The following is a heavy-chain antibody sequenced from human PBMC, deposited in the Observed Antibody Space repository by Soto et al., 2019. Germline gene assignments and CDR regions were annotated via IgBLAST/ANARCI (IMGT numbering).Heavy chain of an antibody. V-gene: IGHV7-4-1*01. J-gene: IGHJ5*02. CDR2: INTNTGNP. CDR3: ARDSTLGLLWFGETWFDP. Sequence: ASVKVPCKASGYTFTSYAMNWVRQAPGQGLEWMGWINTNTGNPTYAQGFTGRFVFSLDTSVSTAYLQICSLKAEDTAVYYCARDSTLGLLWFGETWFDPWGQGTLVTVSS. D-gene: IGHD3-10*01. CDR1: GYTFTSYA.